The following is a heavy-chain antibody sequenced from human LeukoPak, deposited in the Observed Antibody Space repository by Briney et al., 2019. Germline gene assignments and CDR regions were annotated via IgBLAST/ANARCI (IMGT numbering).Heavy chain of an antibody. CDR1: GFTFSSYS. J-gene: IGHJ4*02. V-gene: IGHV3-21*01. CDR2: ISSSSSYI. CDR3: ARDLSHSSGWYR. D-gene: IGHD6-19*01. Sequence: GGSLRLSCAAPGFTFSSYSMNWVRQAPGKGLEWVSSISSSSSYIYYADSVKGRFTISRDNAKNSLYLQMNSPRAEDTAVYYCARDLSHSSGWYRWGQGTLVTVSS.